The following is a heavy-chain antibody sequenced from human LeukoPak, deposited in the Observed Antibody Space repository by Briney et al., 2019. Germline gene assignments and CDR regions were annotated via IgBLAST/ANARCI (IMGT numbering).Heavy chain of an antibody. D-gene: IGHD1-1*01. CDR3: ARVTTGTKVDY. V-gene: IGHV3-48*03. J-gene: IGHJ4*02. CDR2: ISSSGTTT. Sequence: GGSLRLSCAASGFTFSSYEMNWVRQAPGKGPEWVSYISSSGTTTHYADSAEGRFTISRDSDKNSLYLQMNSLRAEDTAVYYCARVTTGTKVDYWGQGTLVTVSS. CDR1: GFTFSSYE.